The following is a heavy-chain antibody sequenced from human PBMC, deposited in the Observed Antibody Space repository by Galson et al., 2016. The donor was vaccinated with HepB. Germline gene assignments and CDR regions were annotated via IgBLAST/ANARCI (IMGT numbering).Heavy chain of an antibody. CDR3: AREYWTYYYDSSGYYFDY. Sequence: SVKVSCKASGYTFTSYVIHWVRQAPGQRLEWMGWINAGNGNTKYSQKFQGRVTITRGTSASTAYMELSSLRSEDTAVFYCAREYWTYYYDSSGYYFDYWGQGTLVTVSS. D-gene: IGHD3-22*01. CDR1: GYTFTSYV. CDR2: INAGNGNT. J-gene: IGHJ4*02. V-gene: IGHV1-3*01.